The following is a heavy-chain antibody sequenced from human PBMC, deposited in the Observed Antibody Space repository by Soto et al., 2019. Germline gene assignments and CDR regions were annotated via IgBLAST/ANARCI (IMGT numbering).Heavy chain of an antibody. CDR3: ARDVAGRSYQPIEF. CDR2: MNPNSGNT. CDR1: GYTFTSYD. Sequence: QVQLVQSGAEVKKPGASVKVSCKASGYTFTSYDINWVRQAPGQGLEWMGWMNPNSGNTGYSQKFQGRVTMTRHTSVNTAYMALSSLRSEDTAVYYCARDVAGRSYQPIEFWGQGTLVTVSS. V-gene: IGHV1-8*01. J-gene: IGHJ4*02. D-gene: IGHD2-15*01.